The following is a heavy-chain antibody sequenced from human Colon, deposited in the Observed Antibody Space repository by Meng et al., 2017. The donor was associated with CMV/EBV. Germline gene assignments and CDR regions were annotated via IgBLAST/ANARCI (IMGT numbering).Heavy chain of an antibody. Sequence: GESLKISCAASGFNFYSHGMHWVRQAPGKGLEWVAFVSSDGINMYYVDSVKGRFTISRDNSKSTLYLQMNSLRTEDTAVYYCARDYWALDVSHFDTRGQGVLVTVSS. CDR2: VSSDGINM. J-gene: IGHJ4*02. CDR1: GFNFYSHG. D-gene: IGHD3-9*01. CDR3: ARDYWALDVSHFDT. V-gene: IGHV3-30*03.